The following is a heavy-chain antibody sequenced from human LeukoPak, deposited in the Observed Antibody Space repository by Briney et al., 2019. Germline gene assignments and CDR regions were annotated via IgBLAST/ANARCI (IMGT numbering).Heavy chain of an antibody. D-gene: IGHD6-13*01. V-gene: IGHV3-23*01. J-gene: IGHJ4*02. CDR3: AKELHPVAAAGLFDY. CDR2: ISGSGGST. Sequence: GGSLRLSCAASGFTSSSYAMSWVRQAPGKGLEWVSAISGSGGSTYYADSVKGRFNISRDNSKNTLYLQMNSLRAEDTAVYYCAKELHPVAAAGLFDYWGQGTLVTVSS. CDR1: GFTSSSYA.